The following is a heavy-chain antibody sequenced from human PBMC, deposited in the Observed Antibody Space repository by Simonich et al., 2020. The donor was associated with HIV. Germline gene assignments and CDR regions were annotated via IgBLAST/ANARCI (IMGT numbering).Heavy chain of an antibody. CDR2: ILPIFGTA. J-gene: IGHJ4*02. Sequence: QVQLVQSGAEVKKPGSSVKVSCKASGGTFSSFAISWGRQAPGLGLEWVGGILPIFGTANYAQMFQGRVTITADESTSTAYMELSSLRSEDTGIYYCARKGGGRGVYYFDYWGQGTLVTVSS. CDR3: ARKGGGRGVYYFDY. CDR1: GGTFSSFA. D-gene: IGHD3-10*01. V-gene: IGHV1-69*13.